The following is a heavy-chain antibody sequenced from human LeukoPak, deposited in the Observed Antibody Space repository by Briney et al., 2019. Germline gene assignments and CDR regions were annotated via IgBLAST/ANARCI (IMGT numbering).Heavy chain of an antibody. CDR1: GGTFSSYV. J-gene: IGHJ5*02. Sequence: GASVKVSCKASGGTFSSYVISWVRQAPGQGLEWMGGITPLFGTASYAQKFQGRVTITADESTSTAYMELSSLRSEDTAVYYCARAVCSSTSCASLPNWFDPWGQGTLVTVSS. CDR2: ITPLFGTA. V-gene: IGHV1-69*13. D-gene: IGHD2-2*01. CDR3: ARAVCSSTSCASLPNWFDP.